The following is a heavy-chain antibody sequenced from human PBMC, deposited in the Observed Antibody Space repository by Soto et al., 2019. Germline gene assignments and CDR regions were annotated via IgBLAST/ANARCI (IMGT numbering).Heavy chain of an antibody. J-gene: IGHJ6*02. D-gene: IGHD3-22*01. CDR3: AGHSSGVPGYYYGMDV. Sequence: QVQLVQSGAEVKKPGSSVKVSCKASGGTFSSYAISWVRQAPGQGLEWMGGIIPIFDTADYAQKFQGRVTITAAEYTNTAYMELTSLRSEDTAVYYWAGHSSGVPGYYYGMDVWGQGTTVTVSS. V-gene: IGHV1-69*12. CDR2: IIPIFDTA. CDR1: GGTFSSYA.